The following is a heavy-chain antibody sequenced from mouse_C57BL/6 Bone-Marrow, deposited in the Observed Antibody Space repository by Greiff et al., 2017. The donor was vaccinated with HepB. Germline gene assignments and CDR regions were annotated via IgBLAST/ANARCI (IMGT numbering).Heavy chain of an antibody. CDR3: ASPPHYYGSSYPGY. CDR1: GYTFTSYW. D-gene: IGHD1-1*01. V-gene: IGHV1-72*01. Sequence: QVQLQQPGAELVKPGASVKLSCKASGYTFTSYWMHWVKQRPGRGLEWIGRIDPNSGGTKYNEKFKSKATLTVDKPSSTAYMQRSSLTSEDSAVYYCASPPHYYGSSYPGYWGQGTTLTVSS. J-gene: IGHJ2*01. CDR2: IDPNSGGT.